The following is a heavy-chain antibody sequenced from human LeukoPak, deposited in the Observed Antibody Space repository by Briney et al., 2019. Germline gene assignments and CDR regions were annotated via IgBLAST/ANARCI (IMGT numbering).Heavy chain of an antibody. CDR3: ARDSAYCSNTSCVGDAFDI. CDR2: IKQDGSEK. CDR1: GFTFSRNW. J-gene: IGHJ3*02. Sequence: GGPLRLSCAASGFTFSRNWMSWVRQAPGKGLERVANIKQDGSEKNYVDSVKGRFTISRDNAKNSLYLQMNSLRAEDTAVYYCARDSAYCSNTSCVGDAFDIWGQGTMVTVSS. D-gene: IGHD2-2*01. V-gene: IGHV3-7*03.